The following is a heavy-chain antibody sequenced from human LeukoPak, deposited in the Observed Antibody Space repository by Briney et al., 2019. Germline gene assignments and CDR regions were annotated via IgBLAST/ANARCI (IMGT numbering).Heavy chain of an antibody. CDR2: ISSGGSTV. CDR1: GFTFTSYE. CDR3: ARIVVPGLGLDP. D-gene: IGHD2-15*01. V-gene: IGHV3-48*03. Sequence: GGSLRLSCAASGFTFTSYEMNWVRQAPGKGLEWVSYISSGGSTVYYADSVKGRFTISRDNAKNSLYLQMNSLRAEDTAVYYCARIVVPGLGLDPWGQGTLVTVSS. J-gene: IGHJ5*02.